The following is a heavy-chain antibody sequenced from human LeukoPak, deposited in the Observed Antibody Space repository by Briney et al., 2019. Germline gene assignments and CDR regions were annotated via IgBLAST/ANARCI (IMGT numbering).Heavy chain of an antibody. CDR3: ARDKGDYDILTGYPQDDVYFDY. CDR2: IHYSGST. V-gene: IGHV4-31*03. Sequence: SETLSLTCTVSGGSISSGGYYWSWIRQHPGKGLEWIGYIHYSGSTYYNPSLKSRVTISVDTSKNQFSLKLSSVTAADTAVYYCARDKGDYDILTGYPQDDVYFDYWGREPWSPSPQ. D-gene: IGHD3-9*01. J-gene: IGHJ4*02. CDR1: GGSISSGGYY.